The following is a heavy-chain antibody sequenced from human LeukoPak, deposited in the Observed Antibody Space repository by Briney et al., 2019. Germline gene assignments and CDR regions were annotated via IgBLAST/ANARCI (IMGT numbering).Heavy chain of an antibody. D-gene: IGHD1-26*01. CDR3: ARHSPHLGARSIDY. CDR1: GGSFSGYY. CDR2: INHSGST. J-gene: IGHJ4*02. V-gene: IGHV4-34*01. Sequence: PSETLSLTCAVYGGSFSGYYWSWIRQPPGKGLEWIGEINHSGSTNYNPSPKSRVTISVDTSKNQFSLKLSSVTAADTAMYYCARHSPHLGARSIDYWGQGTLVTVSS.